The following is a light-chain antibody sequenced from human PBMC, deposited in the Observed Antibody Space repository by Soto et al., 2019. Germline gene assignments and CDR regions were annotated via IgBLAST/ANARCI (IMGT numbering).Light chain of an antibody. CDR1: SSDVGSYNL. CDR3: CSDAGSLV. CDR2: EVS. V-gene: IGLV2-23*02. Sequence: QSALTQPASVSGSPGQSITISCTGTSSDVGSYNLVSWYQQHPGKAPKLMIYEVSKRPSGVSNRFSGSKSGNTASLTISGLQAEDDADYYCCSDAGSLVFGGGTKLTVL. J-gene: IGLJ2*01.